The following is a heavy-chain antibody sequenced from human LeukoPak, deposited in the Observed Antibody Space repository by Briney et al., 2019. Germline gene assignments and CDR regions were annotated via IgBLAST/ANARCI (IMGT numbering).Heavy chain of an antibody. Sequence: GGSLRLSCAASGFTFSDYYMSWIRQAPGKGLEWVLYISSSGSTIYYADSVKGRFTISRDNATNSLYLQMNSLRAEDTAVYYCAGSSGYSYGYIDYWGQGTLVTVSS. D-gene: IGHD5-18*01. V-gene: IGHV3-11*04. J-gene: IGHJ4*02. CDR2: ISSSGSTI. CDR3: AGSSGYSYGYIDY. CDR1: GFTFSDYY.